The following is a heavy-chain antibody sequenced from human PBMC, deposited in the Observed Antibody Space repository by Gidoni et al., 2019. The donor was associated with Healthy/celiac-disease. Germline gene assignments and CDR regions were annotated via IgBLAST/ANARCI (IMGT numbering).Heavy chain of an antibody. CDR1: VGSISSYY. CDR3: ARVPWAAAGSLELDP. D-gene: IGHD6-13*01. Sequence: QVQLQESGPGLVQPSETLSLTCTVSVGSISSYYWSWIRQPPGKGLEWIGYIYYSGSTNYNPSLKSLVTISVDTSKNQFSLKLSSVTAADTAVYYCARVPWAAAGSLELDPWGQGTLVTVSS. CDR2: IYYSGST. V-gene: IGHV4-59*01. J-gene: IGHJ5*02.